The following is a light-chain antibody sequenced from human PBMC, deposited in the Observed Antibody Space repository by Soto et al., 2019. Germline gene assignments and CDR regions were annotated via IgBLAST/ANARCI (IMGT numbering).Light chain of an antibody. V-gene: IGKV1-39*01. CDR2: AAS. Sequence: DLQMTQSPSSLSESVGDRVTITCRASQSISSNLNWYQQKPGKAPKLLIYAASNLQSGVPSTFSGSGSGTDFTLTISRLEPEDSAVYFCQHYSSQTFGQGTKVDIK. CDR1: QSISSN. CDR3: QHYSSQT. J-gene: IGKJ1*01.